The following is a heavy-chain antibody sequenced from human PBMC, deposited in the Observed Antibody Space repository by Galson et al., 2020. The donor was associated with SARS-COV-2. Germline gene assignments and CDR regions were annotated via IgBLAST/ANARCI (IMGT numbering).Heavy chain of an antibody. CDR2: INPYNGDT. CDR3: ARRGEGMTIFGAVINNWFDP. J-gene: IGHJ5*02. D-gene: IGHD3-3*01. V-gene: IGHV1-18*04. Sequence: ASVKVSCRASGYTFTNYGITWVRQAPGQGLEWMGLINPYNGDTKYAQKFQGRVTLTADTSTSTAYMDLRSLRSDDTAVYYCARRGEGMTIFGAVINNWFDPWGQGTLVTVSS. CDR1: GYTFTNYG.